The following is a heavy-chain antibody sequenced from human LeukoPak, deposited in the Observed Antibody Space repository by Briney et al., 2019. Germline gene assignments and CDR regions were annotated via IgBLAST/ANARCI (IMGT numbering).Heavy chain of an antibody. CDR1: GYSLTSYW. CDR3: ARHGSGSYDYYYYGMDV. V-gene: IGHV5-51*01. Sequence: KAGESLKISCKGSGYSLTSYWIGWVRQMPGKGLEWMGIIYPGDSDTRYSPSFQGQVTISADKSISTAYLQWSSLKASDTAMYYCARHGSGSYDYYYYGMDVWGQGTTVTVSS. J-gene: IGHJ6*02. CDR2: IYPGDSDT. D-gene: IGHD1-26*01.